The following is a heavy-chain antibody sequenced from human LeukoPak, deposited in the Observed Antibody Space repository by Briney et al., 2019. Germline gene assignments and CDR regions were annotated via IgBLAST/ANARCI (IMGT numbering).Heavy chain of an antibody. CDR1: GVSISSGSYY. CDR3: ARHHEPRSIRAFDI. V-gene: IGHV4-39*01. Sequence: SETLSLTCTVSGVSISSGSYYWGWIREPPGKGLGWIGSIYYSGSTYYNPSLKSRVTISVDTSKNQFSLKLSSVTAADTAVYYCARHHEPRSIRAFDIWGQGTMVTVSS. J-gene: IGHJ3*02. CDR2: IYYSGST.